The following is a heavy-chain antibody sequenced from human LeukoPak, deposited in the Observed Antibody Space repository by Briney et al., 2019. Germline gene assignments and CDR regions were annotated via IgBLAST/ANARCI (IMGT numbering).Heavy chain of an antibody. V-gene: IGHV3-23*01. CDR2: ISGSGSST. CDR1: GFTFRSYA. Sequence: GGSLRLSCAASGFTFRSYAMNWVRQAPGKGLEWVSVISGSGSSTYYADSVKGRFTISRDNSKNTLYLQMNSLRAEDTAVYYCAKHPGDFTGIVNYYYMDVWGKGTTVTVSS. J-gene: IGHJ6*03. CDR3: AKHPGDFTGIVNYYYMDV. D-gene: IGHD1-26*01.